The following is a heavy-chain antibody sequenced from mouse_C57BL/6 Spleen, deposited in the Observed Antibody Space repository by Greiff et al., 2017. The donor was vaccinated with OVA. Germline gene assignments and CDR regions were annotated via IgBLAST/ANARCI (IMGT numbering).Heavy chain of an antibody. CDR2: IDPSDSYT. D-gene: IGHD2-4*01. CDR3: ARGGVYYDHFDY. J-gene: IGHJ2*01. Sequence: QVQLQQPGAELVMPGASVKLSCKASGYTFTSYWMHWVEQRPGQGLEWIGEIDPSDSYTNYNQKFKGKSTLTVDKSSSTAYMQLSSLTSEDSAVYYCARGGVYYDHFDYWGQGTTLTVSS. CDR1: GYTFTSYW. V-gene: IGHV1-69*01.